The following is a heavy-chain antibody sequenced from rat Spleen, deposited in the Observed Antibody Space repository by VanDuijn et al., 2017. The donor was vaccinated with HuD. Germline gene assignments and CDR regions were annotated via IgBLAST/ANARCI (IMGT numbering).Heavy chain of an antibody. J-gene: IGHJ2*01. Sequence: EVQLVESGGGLVQPGRSLKLSCAASGFTFSNYYMAWVRQAPTKGLEWVAYISTGGGNTYYRDSVKGRFTISRDNAKGTLYLQMDSLRSEDTATYYCTTSYDGSYYYDYWGQGVMVTVSS. CDR1: GFTFSNYY. CDR2: ISTGGGNT. D-gene: IGHD1-12*02. CDR3: TTSYDGSYYYDY. V-gene: IGHV5-27*01.